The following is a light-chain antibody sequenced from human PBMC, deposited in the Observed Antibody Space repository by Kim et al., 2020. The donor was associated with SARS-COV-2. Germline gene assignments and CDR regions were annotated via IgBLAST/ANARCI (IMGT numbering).Light chain of an antibody. CDR1: QDITND. J-gene: IGKJ5*01. CDR2: GAS. CDR3: QQHSTYPRT. V-gene: IGKV1-17*01. Sequence: ASIGDRVIITCRASQDITNDLGWYQQKPGRAPKRLIYGASSLQSGVPSRFSGSGSGTEFILTISSVQPEDFGTYYCQQHSTYPRTFGQGTRLEIK.